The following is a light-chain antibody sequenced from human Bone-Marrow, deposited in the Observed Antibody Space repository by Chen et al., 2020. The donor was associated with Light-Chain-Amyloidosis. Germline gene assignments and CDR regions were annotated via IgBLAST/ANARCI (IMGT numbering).Light chain of an antibody. CDR3: QQYNNWPLT. CDR1: QSVSSN. Sequence: EIVMTQSPATLSVSPGERATLSCRASQSVSSNLAWYRQKPGQAPRLLIYGASPRATGIPARFSGSGSGTEFTLTISSLQSEDFAVYYCQQYNNWPLTFGGGTKVEIK. CDR2: GAS. V-gene: IGKV3-15*01. J-gene: IGKJ4*01.